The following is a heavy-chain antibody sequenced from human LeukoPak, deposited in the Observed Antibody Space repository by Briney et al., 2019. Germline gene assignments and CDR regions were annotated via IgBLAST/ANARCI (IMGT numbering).Heavy chain of an antibody. Sequence: SETLSLTCAVYGGSFSGSYWTWIRQPPGKGLEWIGEINHSGSTNYNPSLKSRVTISVDTSKNQFSLKLSSVTAADTAVYYCARRVYSGYDGENFDYWGQGTLVTVSS. V-gene: IGHV4-34*01. D-gene: IGHD5-12*01. J-gene: IGHJ4*02. CDR1: GGSFSGSY. CDR3: ARRVYSGYDGENFDY. CDR2: INHSGST.